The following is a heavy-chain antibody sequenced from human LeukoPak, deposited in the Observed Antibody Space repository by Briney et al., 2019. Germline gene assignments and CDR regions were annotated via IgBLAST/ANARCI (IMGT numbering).Heavy chain of an antibody. V-gene: IGHV3-53*01. Sequence: PGGSLRLSCAASGFTVSSNHMSWVRQGPGKGLEWVSVIYSGGSTYYADSVKGRFTISRDNSKNTLYLQMNSLRAEDTAVYYCARLRRYFDDYYYYGMDVWGQGTTVTVSS. D-gene: IGHD3-9*01. CDR2: IYSGGST. CDR1: GFTVSSNH. CDR3: ARLRRYFDDYYYYGMDV. J-gene: IGHJ6*02.